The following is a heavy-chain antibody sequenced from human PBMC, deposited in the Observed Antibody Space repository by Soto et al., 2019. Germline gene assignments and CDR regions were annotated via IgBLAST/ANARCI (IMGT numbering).Heavy chain of an antibody. D-gene: IGHD3-3*01. CDR1: GYPVTAYY. V-gene: IGHV1-2*02. CDR3: ARGGGVGVAGSAAFDM. CDR2: INPATGAA. J-gene: IGHJ3*02. Sequence: QLHLVQSGAVVKKPGASVTVSCSASGYPVTAYYMHWVRQAPGRGLEWMGGINPATGAAKYTQTFRCRVTMTRATSTGTVFMELSGLTSEDPAVFSCARGGGVGVAGSAAFDMWGQGTLVTVSS.